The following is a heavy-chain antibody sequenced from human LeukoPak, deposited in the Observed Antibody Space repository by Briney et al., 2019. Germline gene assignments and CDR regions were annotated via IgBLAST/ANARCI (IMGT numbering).Heavy chain of an antibody. J-gene: IGHJ4*02. CDR3: ARDVPYYYDSSGYFFDY. CDR2: INTDGSST. V-gene: IGHV3-74*01. Sequence: GGSLRLSCAASGFTFSSYWMHWVRQAPGKGLVWVSRINTDGSSTSYADSVKGRFTISRDNAKNTLYLQMNSLRAEDTAVYYCARDVPYYYDSSGYFFDYWGQGTLVTVSS. CDR1: GFTFSSYW. D-gene: IGHD3-22*01.